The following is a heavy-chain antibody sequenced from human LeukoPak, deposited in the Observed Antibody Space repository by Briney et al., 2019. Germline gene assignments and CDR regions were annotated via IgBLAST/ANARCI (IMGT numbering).Heavy chain of an antibody. CDR1: GGSFSGYY. CDR3: ARVHGCRPDY. CDR2: INHSGST. Sequence: PSETLSLTCAVYGGSFSGYYWSWIRQPPGKGLEWIGEINHSGSTNYNPSLKSRVTISVDTSKNQFSLKLSSVTAADTAVYYCARVHGCRPDYWGQGTLSPSPQ. V-gene: IGHV4-34*01. D-gene: IGHD4-23*01. J-gene: IGHJ4*02.